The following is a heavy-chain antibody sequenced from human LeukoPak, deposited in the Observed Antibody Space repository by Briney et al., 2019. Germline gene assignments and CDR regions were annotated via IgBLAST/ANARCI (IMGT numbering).Heavy chain of an antibody. CDR2: VSAYNGNT. CDR1: GHTFTSYG. V-gene: IGHV1-18*01. Sequence: ASVKVSCKASGHTFTSYGISWVRQAPGQGLEWMGWVSAYNGNTNYAQKLQGRVTMTTDTSTSTAYMELRSLRSDDTAVYYCARDRLREWELLNWFDPWGQGTLVTVSS. J-gene: IGHJ5*02. D-gene: IGHD1-26*01. CDR3: ARDRLREWELLNWFDP.